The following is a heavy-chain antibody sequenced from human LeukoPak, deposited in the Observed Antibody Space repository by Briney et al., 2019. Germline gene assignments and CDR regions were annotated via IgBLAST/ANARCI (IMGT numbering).Heavy chain of an antibody. Sequence: GGSLRLPCAASGFTFSSYWMSWVRQAPGKGLEWVANIKQDGSEKYYVDSVKGRFTISRDNAKNSLYLQMNSLRAEDTAVYYCARSDTYYDFWRGSDYWGQGTLVTVSS. CDR2: IKQDGSEK. J-gene: IGHJ4*02. CDR3: ARSDTYYDFWRGSDY. V-gene: IGHV3-7*01. D-gene: IGHD3-3*01. CDR1: GFTFSSYW.